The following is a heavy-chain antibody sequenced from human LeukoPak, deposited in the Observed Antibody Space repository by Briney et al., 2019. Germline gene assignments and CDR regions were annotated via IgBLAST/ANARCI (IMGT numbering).Heavy chain of an antibody. J-gene: IGHJ4*02. V-gene: IGHV3-48*01. CDR3: ARDQPGIAAAAPGGFDY. D-gene: IGHD6-13*01. Sequence: GGSLKLSCAASGFSFSNHSMNWVRQAPGKGLEWVSYISNSASAKYYAASVKGRFTISRDNGKNSLYLQMNSLRAEDTAVYYCARDQPGIAAAAPGGFDYWGQGTLVTVSS. CDR1: GFSFSNHS. CDR2: ISNSASAK.